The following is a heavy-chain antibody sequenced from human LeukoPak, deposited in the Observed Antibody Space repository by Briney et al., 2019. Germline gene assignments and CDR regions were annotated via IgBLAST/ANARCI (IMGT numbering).Heavy chain of an antibody. V-gene: IGHV4-59*08. CDR3: ARSIVVSVNYFYYGMDV. D-gene: IGHD3-22*01. J-gene: IGHJ6*02. CDR2: IYYSGST. Sequence: SETLSLTCTVSGGSISSYYWNWVRQPPGKGLEWIGYIYYSGSTNYNPSLKSRVTISVDTSKNQFSLKLSSVTAADTAVYYCARSIVVSVNYFYYGMDVWGQGTTVTVSS. CDR1: GGSISSYY.